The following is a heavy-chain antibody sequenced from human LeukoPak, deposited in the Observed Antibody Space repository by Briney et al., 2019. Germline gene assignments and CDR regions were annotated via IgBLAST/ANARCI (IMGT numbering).Heavy chain of an antibody. V-gene: IGHV7-4-1*02. Sequence: GASVKVSCKASGYTLTSYAMNWVRQAPGQGLEWMGWINTNTENPIYAQGFTGRFVFSLDTSVSTAYLQINSLEADDTAVYYCARGQPWLPHWGQGSLVTVSS. CDR1: GYTLTSYA. D-gene: IGHD5-24*01. CDR2: INTNTENP. J-gene: IGHJ4*02. CDR3: ARGQPWLPH.